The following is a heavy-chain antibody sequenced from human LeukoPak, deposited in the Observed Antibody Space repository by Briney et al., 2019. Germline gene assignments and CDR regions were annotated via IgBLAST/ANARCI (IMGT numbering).Heavy chain of an antibody. J-gene: IGHJ4*02. CDR3: ARGGGSYGDYSLWLGY. CDR2: IGAYTGHT. CDR1: GYTFSSDG. Sequence: ASVKVSCKASGYTFSSDGFSWVRQAPGQGLEWMGWIGAYTGHTMFAQKYQGRVTMTTDTSTSTAYMELRSLRSDDTAVYYCARGGGSYGDYSLWLGYWGQGTLVTVSS. D-gene: IGHD4-17*01. V-gene: IGHV1-18*01.